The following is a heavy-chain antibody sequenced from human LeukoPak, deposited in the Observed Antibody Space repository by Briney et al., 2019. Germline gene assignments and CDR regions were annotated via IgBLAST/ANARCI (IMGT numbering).Heavy chain of an antibody. J-gene: IGHJ4*02. Sequence: PGGSLRLSCAASGFTFSSYAMSWVRQAPGKGLEWVSAISGSGGSTYYADSVKGRFTISRDNSKNTLYLQMNSLRAEDTAVYYCAKEGTVTTIFGDGWDYFDYWGQGTLVTVSS. CDR2: ISGSGGST. CDR1: GFTFSSYA. V-gene: IGHV3-23*01. D-gene: IGHD3-3*01. CDR3: AKEGTVTTIFGDGWDYFDY.